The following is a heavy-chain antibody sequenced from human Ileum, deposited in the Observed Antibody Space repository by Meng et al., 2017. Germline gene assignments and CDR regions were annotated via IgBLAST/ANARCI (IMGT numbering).Heavy chain of an antibody. V-gene: IGHV7-4-1*02. Sequence: QVQLVQSGSELKKPGASVKMSCKASGYTFTKNGMNWVRQAPGQGLEWIGWINTDTGNPTYAQGFTGRFVFSLDTSVSTAYLQISSLKTEDTAVYYCAREPQRFDYWGQGTLVTVSS. CDR1: GYTFTKNG. J-gene: IGHJ4*02. CDR2: INTDTGNP. CDR3: AREPQRFDY.